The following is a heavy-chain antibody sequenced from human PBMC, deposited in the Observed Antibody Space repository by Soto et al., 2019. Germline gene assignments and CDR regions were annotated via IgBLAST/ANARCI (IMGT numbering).Heavy chain of an antibody. CDR2: ISGGGAGI. J-gene: IGHJ5*02. CDR1: GFTFSSYA. CDR3: ARDPKYYYGPGSHFTA. Sequence: GGSLRLSCAASGFTFSSYAMSWVRQAPGKGLEWVSGISGGGAGIKYADSVKGRFTISRDDPKNILYLEMNSLRAEDTAVYFCARDPKYYYGPGSHFTAWGQGTLVTVSS. D-gene: IGHD3-10*01. V-gene: IGHV3-23*01.